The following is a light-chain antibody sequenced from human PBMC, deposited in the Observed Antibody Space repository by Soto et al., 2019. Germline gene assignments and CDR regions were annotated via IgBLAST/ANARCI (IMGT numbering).Light chain of an antibody. CDR2: AAS. J-gene: IGKJ1*01. Sequence: IQMTQSPPSLSASVGDRIIITCRASQAISNYLVWYQQKPGNSPKLLIYAASTLQSGVPSRFSGSGSGTDFTLTISSLQPDDFATYYCQQSFNTPRTFGQGTKVDIK. CDR3: QQSFNTPRT. V-gene: IGKV1-27*01. CDR1: QAISNY.